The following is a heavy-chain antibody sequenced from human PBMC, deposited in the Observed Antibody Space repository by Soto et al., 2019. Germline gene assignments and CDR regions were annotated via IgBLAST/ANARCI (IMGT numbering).Heavy chain of an antibody. J-gene: IGHJ5*02. V-gene: IGHV3-23*01. CDR2: FSGSGGST. D-gene: IGHD6-19*01. Sequence: LRLSCAASGFTFSSSAMSWVRQAPGTGQEWVSAFSGSGGSTYYADSVKGRFTISRDNSKNTLYLQMNSLRAEDTAVYYCAKDPLSYSSGLNWFDPWGQGTLVTVSS. CDR1: GFTFSSSA. CDR3: AKDPLSYSSGLNWFDP.